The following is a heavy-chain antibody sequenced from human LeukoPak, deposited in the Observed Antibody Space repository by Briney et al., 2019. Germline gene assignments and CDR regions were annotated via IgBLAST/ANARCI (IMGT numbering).Heavy chain of an antibody. CDR3: ARDRGYYDSSGYQGY. V-gene: IGHV3-11*04. CDR1: GFTFSDFY. J-gene: IGHJ4*02. Sequence: GGSLRLSCAASGFTFSDFYMSWIRQAPGKGLEWVSYISSSGSTIYYADSVKGRFTISRDNAKNSLYLQMNSLRAEDTAVYYCARDRGYYDSSGYQGYWGQGTLVTVSS. CDR2: ISSSGSTI. D-gene: IGHD3-22*01.